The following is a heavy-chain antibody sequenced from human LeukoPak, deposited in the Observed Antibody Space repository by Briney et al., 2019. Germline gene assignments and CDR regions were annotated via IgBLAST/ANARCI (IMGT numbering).Heavy chain of an antibody. V-gene: IGHV4-59*01. J-gene: IGHJ4*02. CDR1: GGSISSYY. D-gene: IGHD1-26*01. CDR2: IYYSGST. Sequence: PSETLSLTCTVSGGSISSYYWSWIRQPPGKGLEWIGYIYYSGSTNYNPSLKSRVTISVDTSKNQFSLKLSSVTAADTAVYYYARAGGSYLYYFDYWGQGTLVTVSS. CDR3: ARAGGSYLYYFDY.